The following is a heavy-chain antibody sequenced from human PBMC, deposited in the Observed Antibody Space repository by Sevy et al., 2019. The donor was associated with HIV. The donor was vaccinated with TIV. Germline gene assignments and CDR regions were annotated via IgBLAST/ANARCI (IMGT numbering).Heavy chain of an antibody. Sequence: GGSLRLSCSAFGFTFQTFGMHWVRQAPGKGPEWLAVISYDGSSQNYADSVKGRFTISRDNSKNLLFLQMNSLLPNDTAVYFCTKESLRGTYIRGYFDHWGQGTLVTVSS. CDR2: ISYDGSSQ. D-gene: IGHD3-10*02. CDR1: GFTFQTFG. V-gene: IGHV3-30*18. J-gene: IGHJ4*02. CDR3: TKESLRGTYIRGYFDH.